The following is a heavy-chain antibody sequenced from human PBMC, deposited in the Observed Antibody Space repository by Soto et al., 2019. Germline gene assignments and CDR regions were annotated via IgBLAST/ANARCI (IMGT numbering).Heavy chain of an antibody. J-gene: IGHJ4*02. Sequence: GGSLRLSCAASEFTFSNYAMSWVRQAPGKGLEWVSAIGYGGGTTYYADSVKGRFTISRDNSKNTLYLQMNSLRAEDTAVFYCVKVNVYDSSGYYHYYFDYWGQGTLVTVSS. D-gene: IGHD3-22*01. V-gene: IGHV3-23*01. CDR1: EFTFSNYA. CDR3: VKVNVYDSSGYYHYYFDY. CDR2: IGYGGGTT.